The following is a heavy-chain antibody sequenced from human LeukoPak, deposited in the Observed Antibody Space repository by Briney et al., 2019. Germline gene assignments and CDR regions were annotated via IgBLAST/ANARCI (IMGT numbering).Heavy chain of an antibody. CDR3: ARGDSSSWYVGNGFDP. CDR2: IYTSGST. CDR1: GGSISSGSYY. J-gene: IGHJ5*02. D-gene: IGHD6-13*01. V-gene: IGHV4-61*02. Sequence: SQTLSLTCTVSGGSISSGSYYWSWIRQPAGKGLEWIGRIYTSGSTNYNPSLKSRVTISVDTSKNQFSLKLSSVTAADTAVYYCARGDSSSWYVGNGFDPWGQGTLVTVSS.